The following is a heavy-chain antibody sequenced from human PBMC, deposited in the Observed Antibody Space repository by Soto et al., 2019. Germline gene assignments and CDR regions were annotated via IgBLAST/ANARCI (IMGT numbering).Heavy chain of an antibody. D-gene: IGHD5-12*01. V-gene: IGHV1-2*04. J-gene: IGHJ6*02. Sequence: GASVKVSCKASGYTFTGYYMHWVRQAPGQGLEWKGWINPNSGGTNYAQKFQGWVTMTRDTSISTAYMELSRLRSDDTAVYYCARGYSGYDANYYYGMDVWGQGTTVTVSS. CDR1: GYTFTGYY. CDR3: ARGYSGYDANYYYGMDV. CDR2: INPNSGGT.